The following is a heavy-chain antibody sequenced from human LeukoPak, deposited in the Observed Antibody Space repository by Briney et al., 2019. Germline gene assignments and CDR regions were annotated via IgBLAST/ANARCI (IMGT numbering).Heavy chain of an antibody. D-gene: IGHD3-22*01. Sequence: GGSLRLSCAASGFTFSSYEMNWVRQAPGKGLEWVSYISSSGSTIYYADSVKGRFTISRDNAKNSLYLQMNSLRAEDTAVYYCARGSSSGYYDSFDYWGQGTLVTVSS. J-gene: IGHJ4*02. CDR3: ARGSSSGYYDSFDY. V-gene: IGHV3-48*03. CDR2: ISSSGSTI. CDR1: GFTFSSYE.